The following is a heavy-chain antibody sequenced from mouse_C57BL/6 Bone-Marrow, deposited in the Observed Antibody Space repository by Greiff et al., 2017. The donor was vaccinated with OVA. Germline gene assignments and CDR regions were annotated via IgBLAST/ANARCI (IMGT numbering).Heavy chain of an antibody. CDR2: IDPEDGET. Sequence: VQLQQSGAELVKPGASVKLSCTASGFNIKDYYMHWVKQRTEQGLEWIGRIDPEDGETKYDPKFQGKATITADTSSNTAYLQLSSLTSEDTAVYYCARGPHLLWLRRGYFDYWGQGTTLTVSS. D-gene: IGHD2-2*01. V-gene: IGHV14-2*01. CDR1: GFNIKDYY. CDR3: ARGPHLLWLRRGYFDY. J-gene: IGHJ2*01.